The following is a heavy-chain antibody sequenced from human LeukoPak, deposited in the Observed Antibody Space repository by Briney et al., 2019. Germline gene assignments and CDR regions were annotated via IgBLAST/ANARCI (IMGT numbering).Heavy chain of an antibody. CDR2: INPNSGGT. Sequence: EASVKVSCKASGYTFTGYYMHWVRQAPGQGLEWMGWINPNSGGTNYAQKFQGRVTMTRDTSISTAYMELSSLRSDDTAVYYCASSRESGHSWFDPGGQGTLVTVSS. CDR3: ASSRESGHSWFDP. J-gene: IGHJ5*02. V-gene: IGHV1-2*02. D-gene: IGHD3-3*01. CDR1: GYTFTGYY.